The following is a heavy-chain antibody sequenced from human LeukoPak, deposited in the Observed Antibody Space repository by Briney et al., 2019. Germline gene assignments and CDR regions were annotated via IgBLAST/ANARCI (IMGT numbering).Heavy chain of an antibody. D-gene: IGHD2-2*01. J-gene: IGHJ3*02. CDR2: ISWNSGSI. CDR3: ASGFNVPAAPNDAFDI. V-gene: IGHV3-9*01. CDR1: GFTFDDYA. Sequence: GGSLRLSCTASGFTFDDYAMHWVRQAPGKGLEWVSGISWNSGSIGYADSVKGRFTISRDNAKNSLYLQMNSLRAEDTAVYYCASGFNVPAAPNDAFDIWGQGTMVTVSS.